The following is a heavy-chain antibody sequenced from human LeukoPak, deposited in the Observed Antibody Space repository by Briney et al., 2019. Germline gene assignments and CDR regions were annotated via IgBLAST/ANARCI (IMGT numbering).Heavy chain of an antibody. Sequence: SGTLSLTCTVSGGSINYWMWIRQPPGKGLEWIGYIYYSGGTHYNPSLKSRVTMLVDTSKNQFSLKLTAVTAADTAVYYCARETPGAGHFDYWGQGSLVTVSS. J-gene: IGHJ4*02. CDR2: IYYSGGT. D-gene: IGHD7-27*01. CDR1: GGSINY. CDR3: ARETPGAGHFDY. V-gene: IGHV4-59*01.